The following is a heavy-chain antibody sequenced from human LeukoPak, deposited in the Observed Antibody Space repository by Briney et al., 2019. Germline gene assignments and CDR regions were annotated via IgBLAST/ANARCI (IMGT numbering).Heavy chain of an antibody. D-gene: IGHD3-22*01. CDR3: AREWYYYDSSGYYWYNWFDP. CDR2: ISYDGSNK. J-gene: IGHJ5*02. CDR1: GFTFSSYA. Sequence: PGGSLRLSCAASGFTFSSYAMHWVRQAPGKGLEWVAVISYDGSNKNYADSVKGRFTISRDNSKNTLYLQMNSLRAEDTAVYYCAREWYYYDSSGYYWYNWFDPWGQGTLVTVSS. V-gene: IGHV3-30-3*01.